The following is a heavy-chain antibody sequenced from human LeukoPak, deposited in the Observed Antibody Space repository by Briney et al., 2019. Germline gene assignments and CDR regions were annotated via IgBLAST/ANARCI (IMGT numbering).Heavy chain of an antibody. J-gene: IGHJ4*02. CDR1: GFTFSSYA. D-gene: IGHD3-3*01. CDR3: AKVGYDFWSGYYDY. V-gene: IGHV3-23*01. Sequence: GGSLRLSCAASGFTFSSYAMSWVRQAPGKGLEWVSAISGSGGSTYYADSVKGRFTISRDNSKNTLYLQMDSLRAEDTAVYYCAKVGYDFWSGYYDYWGQGTLVTVSS. CDR2: ISGSGGST.